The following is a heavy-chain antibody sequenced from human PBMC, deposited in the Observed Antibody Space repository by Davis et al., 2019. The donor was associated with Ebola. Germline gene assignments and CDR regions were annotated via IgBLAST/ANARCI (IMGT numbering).Heavy chain of an antibody. CDR1: GFIFSSYS. Sequence: GESLKISCAASGFIFSSYSMNWVRPAPGKGLELVSSISSSSSYIYYADSVKGRSTISRDNAKHSLYLQMNSLRAEDTAVYYCAREAISQWGDYYYYYGMDVWGQGTTVTVSS. CDR2: ISSSSSYI. D-gene: IGHD3-9*01. CDR3: AREAISQWGDYYYYYGMDV. J-gene: IGHJ6*02. V-gene: IGHV3-21*01.